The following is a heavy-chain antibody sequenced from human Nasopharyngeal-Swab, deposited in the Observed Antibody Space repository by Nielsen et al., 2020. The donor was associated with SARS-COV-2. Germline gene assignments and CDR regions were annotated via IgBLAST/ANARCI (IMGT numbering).Heavy chain of an antibody. D-gene: IGHD5-24*01. CDR3: AKGLEMATADY. Sequence: GGSLRLSCAASGFTFSSYGMHWVRQAPGKGLEWVAVISYDGSNKYYADSVKGRFTISRDNSKNTLYLQMNSLRAEDTAVYYCAKGLEMATADYWGQGTLVTVSS. V-gene: IGHV3-30*18. CDR1: GFTFSSYG. J-gene: IGHJ4*02. CDR2: ISYDGSNK.